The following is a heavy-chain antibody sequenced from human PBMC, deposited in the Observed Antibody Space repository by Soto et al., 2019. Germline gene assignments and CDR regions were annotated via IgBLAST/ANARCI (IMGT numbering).Heavy chain of an antibody. V-gene: IGHV4-4*02. J-gene: IGHJ1*01. CDR3: ARGSAAGRFNEYFQH. CDR2: IYHSGST. D-gene: IGHD6-13*01. Sequence: SETLSLTCAVSGGSISSSNWWSWVRQPPGKGLEWIGEIYHSGSTNYNPSLKSRVTISVDKSKNQFSLKLSSVTAADTAVYYCARGSAAGRFNEYFQHWGQGTLVTVSS. CDR1: GGSISSSNW.